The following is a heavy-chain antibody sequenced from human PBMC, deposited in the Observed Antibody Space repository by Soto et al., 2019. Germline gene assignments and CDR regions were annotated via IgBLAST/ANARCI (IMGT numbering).Heavy chain of an antibody. CDR2: IIPVLGTP. D-gene: IGHD6-13*01. Sequence: QVLLVQSSAEVKKPGSSVKVSCKASGGTFTSTAFSWVRQAPGQGLEWMGGIIPVLGTPNYAQKSQARLTVTADASTTTVHMELSSLRSDDTAVYYCASSAGLDHLLNYYGLNVWGQGTTVTVSS. V-gene: IGHV1-69*01. J-gene: IGHJ6*02. CDR3: ASSAGLDHLLNYYGLNV. CDR1: GGTFTSTA.